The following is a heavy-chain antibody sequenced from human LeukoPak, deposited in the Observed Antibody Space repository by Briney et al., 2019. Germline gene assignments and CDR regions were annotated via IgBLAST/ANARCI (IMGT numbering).Heavy chain of an antibody. CDR2: ISISGSKT. CDR3: ANEIRPNDY. J-gene: IGHJ4*02. D-gene: IGHD4-17*01. V-gene: IGHV3-23*01. CDR1: EFDFSSHA. Sequence: GRSLRLSCAASEFDFSSHAMTWVRQAPGKGLEWVSAISISGSKTYYADSVKGRFTISRDNSKNTLYLQMNSLRAEDTAVYYCANEIRPNDYWGQGTQVTVSS.